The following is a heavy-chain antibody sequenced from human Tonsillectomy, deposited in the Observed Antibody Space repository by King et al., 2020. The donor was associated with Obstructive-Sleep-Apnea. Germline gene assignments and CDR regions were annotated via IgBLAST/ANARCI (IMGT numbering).Heavy chain of an antibody. V-gene: IGHV3-11*01. D-gene: IGHD5-18*01. CDR2: ISNSGSTL. J-gene: IGHJ3*02. CDR1: GFTFSDFY. Sequence: VQLVQSGGGLVKPGGSLRLSCAASGFTFSDFYMGWVRQAPGKGLEWVSYISNSGSTLYYADSVRGRFTISRDNAKRSLYLQMNSLRAEDTAVYYCARGRTVMVRSAFDIWGQGTMVTVSS. CDR3: ARGRTVMVRSAFDI.